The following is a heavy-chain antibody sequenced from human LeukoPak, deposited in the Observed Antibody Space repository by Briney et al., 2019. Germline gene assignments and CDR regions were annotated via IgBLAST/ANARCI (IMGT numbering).Heavy chain of an antibody. Sequence: ASVKVSCKASGYTFTSYGISWVRQAPGQGLEWVGWISANNGDTDYAQKFQARVTMTTDTSTSTAYMELRSLRSDDTAVYYCARLGPFYDSSSYGDYNWFDPWGQGTLVTVSS. D-gene: IGHD3-22*01. J-gene: IGHJ5*02. CDR1: GYTFTSYG. CDR2: ISANNGDT. CDR3: ARLGPFYDSSSYGDYNWFDP. V-gene: IGHV1-18*01.